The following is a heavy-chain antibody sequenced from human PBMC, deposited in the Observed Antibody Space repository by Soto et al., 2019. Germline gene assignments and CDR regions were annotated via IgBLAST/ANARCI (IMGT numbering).Heavy chain of an antibody. J-gene: IGHJ6*02. D-gene: IGHD6-13*01. Sequence: VKVSCKASGYTFTSYGISWVRQAPGQGLEWMGWISAYNGNTNYAQKLQGRVTMTTDTSTSTAYMELRSLRSDDTAVYYCARVIAAAGTAYYYYGMDVWGQGTTVTVSS. CDR1: GYTFTSYG. CDR2: ISAYNGNT. CDR3: ARVIAAAGTAYYYYGMDV. V-gene: IGHV1-18*01.